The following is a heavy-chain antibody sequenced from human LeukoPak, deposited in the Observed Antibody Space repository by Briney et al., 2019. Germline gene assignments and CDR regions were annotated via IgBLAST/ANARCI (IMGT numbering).Heavy chain of an antibody. J-gene: IGHJ4*02. CDR2: IHYSGGT. Sequence: SETLSLTCSVSGDSITTYYWGWIRQSPGKGLEWIGYIHYSGGTNHNPSLKSRVTISVDTSKNQFFLKLSSVTAAVTAVYCRAQYCCPNGVCQGFDHWRQGTLVSVSS. CDR3: AQYCCPNGVCQGFDH. D-gene: IGHD2-8*01. V-gene: IGHV4-59*01. CDR1: GDSITTYY.